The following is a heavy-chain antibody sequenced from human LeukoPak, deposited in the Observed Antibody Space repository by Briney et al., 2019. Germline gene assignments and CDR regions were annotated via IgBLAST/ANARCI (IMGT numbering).Heavy chain of an antibody. CDR1: GGSVSSYY. J-gene: IGHJ4*02. D-gene: IGHD1-26*01. CDR2: IYYSGSTYYSGST. Sequence: SETLSLTCTVSGGSVSSYYWTWIRQPPGKGLEWIGYIYYSGSTYYSGSTNYNPSLKSRVTISVDTSKNQFSLKLSSVTAADTAVYYCARDVGATPGYFDYWGQGTLVTVSS. CDR3: ARDVGATPGYFDY. V-gene: IGHV4-59*02.